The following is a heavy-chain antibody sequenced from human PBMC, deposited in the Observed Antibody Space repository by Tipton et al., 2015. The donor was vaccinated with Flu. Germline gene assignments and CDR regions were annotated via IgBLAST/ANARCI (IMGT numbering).Heavy chain of an antibody. CDR3: ARDQVGGSGSYYQGLPDY. D-gene: IGHD3-10*01. Sequence: SLRLSCAASGFTFNSHAMHWVRQAPGKGLEWAAVIWYDGNNKYYADSVKGRFTISRDNSKNTLYLQMNSLRAEDTAMYYCARDQVGGSGSYYQGLPDYWGQGTLVTVSS. CDR1: GFTFNSHA. CDR2: IWYDGNNK. J-gene: IGHJ4*02. V-gene: IGHV3-33*01.